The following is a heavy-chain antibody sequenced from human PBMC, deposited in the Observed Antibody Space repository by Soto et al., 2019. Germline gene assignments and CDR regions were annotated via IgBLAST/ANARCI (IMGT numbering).Heavy chain of an antibody. J-gene: IGHJ6*02. CDR2: IGTAGDT. CDR3: ARGGLWFGELPPFTSYGMDV. CDR1: GFTFSSYD. Sequence: PGGSLRLSCAASGFTFSSYDMHWVRQATGKGLEWVSAIGTAGDTYYPGSVKGRFTISRENAKNSLYLQMNSLRAEDTAVYYCARGGLWFGELPPFTSYGMDVWGQGTTVTVSS. V-gene: IGHV3-13*01. D-gene: IGHD3-10*01.